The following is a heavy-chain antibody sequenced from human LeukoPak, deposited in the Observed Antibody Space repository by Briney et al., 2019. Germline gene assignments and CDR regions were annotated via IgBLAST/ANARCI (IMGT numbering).Heavy chain of an antibody. J-gene: IGHJ4*02. CDR2: ITTSSSYI. CDR1: GFTFSSYT. CDR3: ARHVVALGFDY. D-gene: IGHD3-22*01. V-gene: IGHV3-21*01. Sequence: GGFLRISCAAPGFTFSSYTMNLGRPAPGKGLEWGSSITTSSSYIYYADSVKGRFTISRDNAKNSLYLQMNSLRAEDTAVYYCARHVVALGFDYWGQGTLVTVSS.